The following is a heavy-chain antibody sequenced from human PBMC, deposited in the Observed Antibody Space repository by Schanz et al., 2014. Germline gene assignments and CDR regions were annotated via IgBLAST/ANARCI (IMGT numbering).Heavy chain of an antibody. CDR1: GFTVSDHY. CDR2: IYSGGST. J-gene: IGHJ3*02. V-gene: IGHV3-53*01. Sequence: HLVESGGGLIQPGGSLRLSCAASGFTVSDHYMTWVRQAPGKGLERVSVIYSGGSTYYADSVKGRFTISRDNSKNTLYLQMNSLRAEDTAVYYWASERGYSYGYGALDIWGQGTMVTVSS. D-gene: IGHD5-18*01. CDR3: ASERGYSYGYGALDI.